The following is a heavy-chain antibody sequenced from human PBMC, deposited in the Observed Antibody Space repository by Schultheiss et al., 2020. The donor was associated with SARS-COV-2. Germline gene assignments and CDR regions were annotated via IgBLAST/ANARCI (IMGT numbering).Heavy chain of an antibody. D-gene: IGHD3-3*01. CDR1: GFTFSSYW. Sequence: GESLKISCAASGFTFSSYWMSWVRQAPGKGLEWVANIKQDGSEKYYVDSVKGRFTISRDNSKNTLYLQMNSLRAEDTAVYYCAKAPALRFLDFDYWGQGTLVTVAS. CDR3: AKAPALRFLDFDY. J-gene: IGHJ4*02. V-gene: IGHV3-7*03. CDR2: IKQDGSEK.